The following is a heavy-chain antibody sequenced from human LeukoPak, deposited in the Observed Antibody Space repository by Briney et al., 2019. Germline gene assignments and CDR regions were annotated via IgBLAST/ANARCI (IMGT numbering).Heavy chain of an antibody. CDR3: ARGNDYSNNFDY. CDR1: GGSISSYY. Sequence: PSETLSLTCTVSGGSISSYYWSWIRQPPGKGLEWIGYIYYSGSTNYNPSLKSRVTISVDTSKNQFSLKLSSVTAADTAVYYCARGNDYSNNFDYWGQGTLVTVSP. J-gene: IGHJ4*02. D-gene: IGHD4-11*01. V-gene: IGHV4-59*01. CDR2: IYYSGST.